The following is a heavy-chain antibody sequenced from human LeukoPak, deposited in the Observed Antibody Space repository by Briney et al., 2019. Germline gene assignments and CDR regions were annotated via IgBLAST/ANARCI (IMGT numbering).Heavy chain of an antibody. Sequence: GGSLRLSCAASGFTFSSYSMNWVRQAPGKGLEWVSYISSSSSTIYYADSVKGRFTISRDDAKNSLYLQMNSLRAEDTAVYYCASPGRPAAYYFDYWGQGTLVTVSS. D-gene: IGHD6-25*01. V-gene: IGHV3-48*01. J-gene: IGHJ4*02. CDR1: GFTFSSYS. CDR2: ISSSSSTI. CDR3: ASPGRPAAYYFDY.